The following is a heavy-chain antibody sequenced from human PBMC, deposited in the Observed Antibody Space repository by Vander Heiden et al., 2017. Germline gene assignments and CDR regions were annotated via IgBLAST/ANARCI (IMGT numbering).Heavy chain of an antibody. CDR1: GFTCSTYA. V-gene: IGHV3-23*01. CDR2: IRNTGGST. D-gene: IGHD6-25*01. Sequence: EVQLLESGGHLVEPGGSLRLSWEDSGFTCSTYAMNWVRQAPGKGLDWVSAIRNTGGSTYYAHSVKGRFTISRDNFKNTLYLQMNNLRAEDTAVYYCAKDSGRGGDDYWGQGTLVTVSS. CDR3: AKDSGRGGDDY. J-gene: IGHJ4*02.